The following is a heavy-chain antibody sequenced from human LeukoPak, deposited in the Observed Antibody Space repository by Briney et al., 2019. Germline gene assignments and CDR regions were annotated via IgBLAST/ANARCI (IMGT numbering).Heavy chain of an antibody. CDR2: ISGSGGST. J-gene: IGHJ6*02. Sequence: GGSLRLSCAASGFTFNSYAMSWVRQAPGKGLEWVSAISGSGGSTYYADSVKGRFTISRDNSKNTLYLQMNSLRAEDTAVYYCAKDQRSATPGNYGMDVWGQGTTVTVSS. CDR1: GFTFNSYA. CDR3: AKDQRSATPGNYGMDV. D-gene: IGHD2-15*01. V-gene: IGHV3-23*01.